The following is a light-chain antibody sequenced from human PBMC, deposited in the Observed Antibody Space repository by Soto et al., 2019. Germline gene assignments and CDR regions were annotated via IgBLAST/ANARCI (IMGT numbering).Light chain of an antibody. CDR3: ASFRSGTILV. V-gene: IGLV2-14*01. CDR1: RSDIGDSNF. CDR2: EVT. Sequence: QSVLTQPASVSGSPGQSVTISCTGPRSDIGDSNFISWYQHSSGKAPRLLIYEVTNRPSGVSKRFSGSKAGNTASLTISGLLDDDEADYFCASFRSGTILVFGTGTKLTVL. J-gene: IGLJ1*01.